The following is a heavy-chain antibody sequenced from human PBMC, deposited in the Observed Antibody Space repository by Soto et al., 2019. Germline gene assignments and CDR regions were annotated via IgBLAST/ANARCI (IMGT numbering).Heavy chain of an antibody. CDR2: INQDGSET. CDR3: ARERDGGDY. Sequence: EVQLVESGGGLVQPGGSLRLSCAASGFLFNPYWMSWVRQAPGKGLEWVANINQDGSETHYVESVRGRFTISRDNAKNSLYLQMDSLRDEDTALYYCARERDGGDYWGQGALVTVSS. V-gene: IGHV3-7*01. CDR1: GFLFNPYW. J-gene: IGHJ4*02.